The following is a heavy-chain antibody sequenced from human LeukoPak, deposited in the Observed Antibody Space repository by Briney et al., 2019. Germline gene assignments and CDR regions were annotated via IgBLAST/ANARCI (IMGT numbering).Heavy chain of an antibody. V-gene: IGHV4-34*01. J-gene: IGHJ5*02. CDR2: INHSGST. D-gene: IGHD3-22*01. CDR1: GGSFSGYY. Sequence: SETLSLTCAVYGGSFSGYYWSWIRQPPGKGLEWIGEINHSGSTNYNPSLKSRVTISVDTSKNQFSLKLSSVTAADTAVYYCARDFMIVVDTRANWFDPWGQGTLVTVSS. CDR3: ARDFMIVVDTRANWFDP.